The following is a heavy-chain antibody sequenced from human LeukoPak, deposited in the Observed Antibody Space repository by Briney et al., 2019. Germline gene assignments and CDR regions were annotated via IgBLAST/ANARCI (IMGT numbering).Heavy chain of an antibody. Sequence: SETLSLTCTVSGGSISSSSYYWGWIRQPPGKGLEWIGSIYYSGSTYYNPSLKSRVTISVDTSKNQFSLKLSSVTAADTAVYYCARDYGDYYFDYWGQGTLVTVSS. CDR3: ARDYGDYYFDY. CDR2: IYYSGST. CDR1: GGSISSSSYY. V-gene: IGHV4-39*01. J-gene: IGHJ4*02. D-gene: IGHD4-17*01.